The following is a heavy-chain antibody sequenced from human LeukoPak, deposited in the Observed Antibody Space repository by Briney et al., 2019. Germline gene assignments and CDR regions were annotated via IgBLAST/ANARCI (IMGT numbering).Heavy chain of an antibody. CDR3: ARDEHYYDSSGYAFDY. V-gene: IGHV3-30*03. D-gene: IGHD3-22*01. CDR1: GFTFSNYG. CDR2: ISYDGLNK. Sequence: PGGSLRLSCAASGFTFSNYGMHWVRQAPGKGLEWVAVISYDGLNKDYADSVKGRFTISRDNAKNSLYLQMNSLRDEDTAVYYCARDEHYYDSSGYAFDYWGQGTLVTVSS. J-gene: IGHJ4*02.